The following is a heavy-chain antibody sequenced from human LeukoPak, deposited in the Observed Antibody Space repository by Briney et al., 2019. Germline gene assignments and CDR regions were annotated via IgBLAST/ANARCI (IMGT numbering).Heavy chain of an antibody. V-gene: IGHV1-18*01. D-gene: IGHD3-22*01. Sequence: ASVKVSCKASGYTFTSYGISWVRQAPGQGLEWMGWISAYNGNTNYAQKLQGRVTMTTDTSTSTAYMELSSLRSEDTAVYYCARVRNYYDRRYFDYWGQGTLVTVSS. J-gene: IGHJ4*02. CDR2: ISAYNGNT. CDR1: GYTFTSYG. CDR3: ARVRNYYDRRYFDY.